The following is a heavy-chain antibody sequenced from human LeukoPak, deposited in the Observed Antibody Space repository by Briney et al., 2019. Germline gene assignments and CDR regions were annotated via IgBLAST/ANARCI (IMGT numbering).Heavy chain of an antibody. J-gene: IGHJ4*02. CDR2: ISRDNGNT. CDR1: GYTLTSFG. V-gene: IGHV1-18*01. Sequence: ASVKVSCKAFGYTLTSFGISWVRQAPGQGPEWMGWISRDNGNTNYAQNLKGRVTMTTETSTSTAYMELRSLRSDDTAVYYCARDGEYGTGSYYRGCFDYWGQGTLVTVSS. CDR3: ARDGEYGTGSYYRGCFDY. D-gene: IGHD3-10*01.